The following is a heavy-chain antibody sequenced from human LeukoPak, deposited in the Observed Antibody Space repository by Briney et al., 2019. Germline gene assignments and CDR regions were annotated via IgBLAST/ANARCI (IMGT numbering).Heavy chain of an antibody. CDR3: ARGGWLRPINWFDP. Sequence: PSETLSLTCTVSGGSVSSGGYYWSWIRQHPGKGLEWIGYIYYSGSTYYNPSLKSRVTISVDTSKNQFSLKLSSVTAADTAVYYCARGGWLRPINWFDPWGQGTLVTVSS. V-gene: IGHV4-31*03. CDR2: IYYSGST. J-gene: IGHJ5*02. CDR1: GGSVSSGGYY. D-gene: IGHD5-12*01.